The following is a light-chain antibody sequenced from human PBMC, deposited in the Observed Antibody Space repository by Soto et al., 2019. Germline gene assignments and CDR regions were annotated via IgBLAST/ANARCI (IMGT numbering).Light chain of an antibody. Sequence: QAVVPQPPSASGTPGQRVSISCSGSSSNIGTNYVYWYQQFPGTAPKLLIYRNNQRPSGVPDRFSGSKSGTSASLAISGLRYEDESDYYCASWDDSLSGVVLGGGTQLTVL. CDR3: ASWDDSLSGVV. CDR1: SSNIGTNY. CDR2: RNN. J-gene: IGLJ2*01. V-gene: IGLV1-47*01.